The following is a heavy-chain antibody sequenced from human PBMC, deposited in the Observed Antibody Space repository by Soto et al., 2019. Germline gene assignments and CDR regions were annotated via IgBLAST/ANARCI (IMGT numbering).Heavy chain of an antibody. Sequence: QVQLVESGGGVVQPGGSLRLSCAASGFTFSSYGMHWVRQAPGKGLEWVAVISYDGSNKYYADSVKGRFTISRDNSKNTLYLQLNSLRPEGTAVYYCAKDQGQNYYYYYMDVLGKGTTVTVSS. V-gene: IGHV3-30*18. CDR2: ISYDGSNK. CDR3: AKDQGQNYYYYYMDV. CDR1: GFTFSSYG. J-gene: IGHJ6*03.